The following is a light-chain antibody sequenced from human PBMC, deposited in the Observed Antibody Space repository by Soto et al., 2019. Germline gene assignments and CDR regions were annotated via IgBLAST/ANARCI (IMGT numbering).Light chain of an antibody. CDR1: QSVSSSY. CDR3: QQYRSPYSLT. J-gene: IGKJ4*01. CDR2: GAS. V-gene: IGKV3-20*01. Sequence: EIVLTQSPGTLSLSPGERATLSCRASQSVSSSYLAWYQQKPGQAPRLLIYGASTRATGIPDRFSGSGSGTDFHLIRSRAEHEDFAVYYWQQYRSPYSLTVGGGNKVEIK.